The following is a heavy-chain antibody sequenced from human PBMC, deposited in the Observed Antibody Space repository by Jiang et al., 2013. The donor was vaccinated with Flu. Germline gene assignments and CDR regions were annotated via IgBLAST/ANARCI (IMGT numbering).Heavy chain of an antibody. D-gene: IGHD3-10*02. Sequence: EVQLLESGGGLIQPGGSLRLSCAASGFTVSSNYMSWVRQAPGKGLEWVSVIYSGGSTYYADSVKGRFTISRDNSKNTLYLQMNSLRAEDTAVYYCASDVTGTTFGAFDIWGQGTMVTVSS. CDR2: IYSGGST. V-gene: IGHV3-53*01. J-gene: IGHJ3*02. CDR1: GFTVSSNY. CDR3: ASDVTGTTFGAFDI.